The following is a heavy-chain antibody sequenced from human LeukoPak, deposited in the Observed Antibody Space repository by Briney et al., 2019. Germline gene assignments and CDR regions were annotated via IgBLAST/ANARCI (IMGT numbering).Heavy chain of an antibody. V-gene: IGHV3-21*01. D-gene: IGHD5-24*01. CDR3: AKARDGYNCFDY. J-gene: IGHJ4*02. CDR1: GFSFTTYS. Sequence: GGSLRLSCATSGFSFTTYSMNWVRQAPGKGLEWVASISSKSSYIYYADSVRGRFTISRDNANSSLSLQMNSLRAEDTAVYYCAKARDGYNCFDYWGQGTLVTVSS. CDR2: ISSKSSYI.